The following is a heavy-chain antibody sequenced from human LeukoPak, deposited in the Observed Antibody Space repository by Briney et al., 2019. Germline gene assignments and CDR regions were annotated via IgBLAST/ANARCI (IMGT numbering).Heavy chain of an antibody. CDR2: IYYSGST. V-gene: IGHV4-39*01. Sequence: SETLSLTCTVSGGSISSSSYYWGWIRQPPGKGLEWIGSIYYSGSTYYNPSLKSRVTISVDTSKNQFSLKLSSVTAPDTAVYYCARQASVEMATMAGSDAFDIWGQGTMVTVSS. J-gene: IGHJ3*02. D-gene: IGHD5-24*01. CDR3: ARQASVEMATMAGSDAFDI. CDR1: GGSISSSSYY.